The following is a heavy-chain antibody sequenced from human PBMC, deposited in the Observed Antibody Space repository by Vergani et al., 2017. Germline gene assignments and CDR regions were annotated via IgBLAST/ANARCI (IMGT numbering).Heavy chain of an antibody. CDR1: GDSVISTYYH. J-gene: IGHJ4*02. Sequence: QVQLQESGPGLVKPSETLSLTCTVSGDSVISTYYHWGWIRQPPGKGLEWIGSMDYSGSTSYNPSLESRISISFETPKNQFSLRLTSVTAADTAVYYFARKRGACRAAYGHSYDFWGPGTLVGVSS. CDR2: MDYSGST. V-gene: IGHV4-39*01. D-gene: IGHD2-15*01. CDR3: ARKRGACRAAYGHSYDF.